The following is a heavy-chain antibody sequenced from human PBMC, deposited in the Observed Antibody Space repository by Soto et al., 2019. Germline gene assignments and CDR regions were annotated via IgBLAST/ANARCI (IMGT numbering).Heavy chain of an antibody. CDR2: IYYDGTNK. CDR3: ARDPSRYYYGSGGSSRNAFAI. V-gene: IGHV3-33*01. Sequence: GGSLGLFCAASGFTFTTYAMHWIRQAPGKGVDWVAVIYYDGTNKYYADSVKGRSTISRDRSKNALYLQMNSTRAEDTAVYFCARDPSRYYYGSGGSSRNAFAIWQQGXMVPASS. D-gene: IGHD3-10*01. J-gene: IGHJ3*02. CDR1: GFTFTTYA.